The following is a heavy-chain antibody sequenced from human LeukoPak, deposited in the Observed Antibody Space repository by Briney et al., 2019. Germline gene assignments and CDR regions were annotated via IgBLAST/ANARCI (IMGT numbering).Heavy chain of an antibody. J-gene: IGHJ4*02. CDR2: INPNSGGT. CDR1: AYTFTGYY. Sequence: ASVKVSCKASAYTFTGYYIHWVRQAPGQGLEWMGWINPNSGGTNYAQKFQGRVTVTRDTSISTAYMELRSLRSDDTAVFYCARGVLRYFDGPNDYWGQGTLVTVSS. D-gene: IGHD3-9*01. CDR3: ARGVLRYFDGPNDY. V-gene: IGHV1-2*02.